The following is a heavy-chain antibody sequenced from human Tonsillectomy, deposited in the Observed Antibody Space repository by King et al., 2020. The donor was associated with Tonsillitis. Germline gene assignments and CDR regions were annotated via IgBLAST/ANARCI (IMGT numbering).Heavy chain of an antibody. D-gene: IGHD2-15*01. Sequence: QLVQSGAEVKKPGSSVKVSCKASGGTFSNYAINWVRQAPGQGLEWLGRIIPTLDIANYAQKFQGRVTITADTSTSTPYMELRSLRSEDTAMYYCARDREYCSGASCFGYFEHWGQGTLVTVSS. CDR2: IIPTLDIA. CDR1: GGTFSNYA. V-gene: IGHV1-69*09. CDR3: ARDREYCSGASCFGYFEH. J-gene: IGHJ1*01.